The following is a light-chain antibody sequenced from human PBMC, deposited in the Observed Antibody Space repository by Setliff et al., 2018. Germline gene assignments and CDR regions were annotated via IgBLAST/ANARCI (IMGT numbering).Light chain of an antibody. CDR3: SSYTRSTTWV. Sequence: QSVLTQPASVSGSPGQSITISCTGTSRDIGSYSFVSWSQQHPGKAPKLMIYEVSSRPSGVSNRFSGSKSGNTASLTIPGLQAEDEADYYCSSYTRSTTWVFGGGTKVTVL. CDR2: EVS. V-gene: IGLV2-14*01. CDR1: SRDIGSYSF. J-gene: IGLJ3*02.